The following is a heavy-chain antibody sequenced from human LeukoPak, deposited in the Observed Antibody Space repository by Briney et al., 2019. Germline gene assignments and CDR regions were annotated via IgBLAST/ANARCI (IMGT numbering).Heavy chain of an antibody. V-gene: IGHV4-4*07. CDR3: ARDSVFWSGYGEAFDI. Sequence: SETLSLTCTVSGGSISSYYWSWIRQPAGKGLEWIGRIYTSGSTNYNPSLKSRVTMSVDTSKNQFSLKLSSVTAADTAVYYCARDSVFWSGYGEAFDIWGQGTMVTVSS. D-gene: IGHD3-3*01. CDR2: IYTSGST. J-gene: IGHJ3*02. CDR1: GGSISSYY.